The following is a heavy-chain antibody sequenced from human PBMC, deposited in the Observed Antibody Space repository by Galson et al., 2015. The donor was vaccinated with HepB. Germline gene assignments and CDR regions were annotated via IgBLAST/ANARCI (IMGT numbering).Heavy chain of an antibody. J-gene: IGHJ3*02. CDR1: GGTFSSYA. D-gene: IGHD5-18*01. CDR2: IIPTFGTA. CDR3: AREVGYSYGFSYHDAFDI. Sequence: SVKVSCKASGGTFSSYAISWVRQAPGQGLEWMGGIIPTFGTANYAQKFQGRVTITADESASTAYMELSSLRSEDTAVYYCAREVGYSYGFSYHDAFDIWGQGTMVTVSS. V-gene: IGHV1-69*13.